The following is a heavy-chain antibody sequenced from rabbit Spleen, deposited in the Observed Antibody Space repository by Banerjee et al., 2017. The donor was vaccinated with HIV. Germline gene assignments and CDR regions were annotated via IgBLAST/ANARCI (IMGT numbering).Heavy chain of an antibody. CDR2: IDPLFGTT. J-gene: IGHJ2*01. CDR3: ARDRGSGWGDAIDP. D-gene: IGHD4-1*01. Sequence: QEQLVESGGGLVQPGGSLKLSCKASGFDFSSYGVSWVRQAPGKGLEWIGYIDPLFGTTYYANWVNGRFTISSHNAQNTLYLQLNSLTAADTATYFCARDRGSGWGDAIDPWGPGTLVTVS. V-gene: IGHV1S47*01. CDR1: GFDFSSYG.